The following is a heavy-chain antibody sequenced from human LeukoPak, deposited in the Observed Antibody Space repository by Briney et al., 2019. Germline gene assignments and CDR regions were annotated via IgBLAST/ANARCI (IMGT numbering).Heavy chain of an antibody. V-gene: IGHV4-30-2*01. Sequence: SETLSRTCAVSGGSISSGGYSWSWIRQPPGKGLEWIGYIYHSGSTYYNPSLKSRVTISVDRSKNQFSLKLSSVTAADTAVYYCARDYQLLYRRVSYFDYWGQGTLVTVSS. CDR2: IYHSGST. D-gene: IGHD2-2*02. J-gene: IGHJ4*02. CDR1: GGSISSGGYS. CDR3: ARDYQLLYRRVSYFDY.